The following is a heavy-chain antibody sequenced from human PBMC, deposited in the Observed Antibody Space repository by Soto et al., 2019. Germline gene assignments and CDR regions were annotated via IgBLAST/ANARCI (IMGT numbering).Heavy chain of an antibody. Sequence: GGSLRLSCAASGFTFNNMNWVRQAPGKGLEWVSYISSSSSTIHYADSVKGRFTISRDNAKNSLYLQMNSLRAEDTAVYYCARDDYPYYDDSSGYHFDYWGQGTLVTVSS. J-gene: IGHJ4*02. V-gene: IGHV3-48*01. CDR3: ARDDYPYYDDSSGYHFDY. CDR2: ISSSSSTI. CDR1: GFTFNN. D-gene: IGHD3-22*01.